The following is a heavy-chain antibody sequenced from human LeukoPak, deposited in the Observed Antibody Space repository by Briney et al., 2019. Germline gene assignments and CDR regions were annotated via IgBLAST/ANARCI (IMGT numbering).Heavy chain of an antibody. Sequence: GESLKISCKGSGYSFTSYWIGWVRQMPGKGLEWMGIIYPGDSDTRYSPSFQGQVTISADKSISTAYLQWSSLKASDTAMYYRARMIGHCSSTSCYEGYFDYWGQGTLVTVSS. CDR3: ARMIGHCSSTSCYEGYFDY. D-gene: IGHD2-2*01. CDR2: IYPGDSDT. CDR1: GYSFTSYW. J-gene: IGHJ4*02. V-gene: IGHV5-51*01.